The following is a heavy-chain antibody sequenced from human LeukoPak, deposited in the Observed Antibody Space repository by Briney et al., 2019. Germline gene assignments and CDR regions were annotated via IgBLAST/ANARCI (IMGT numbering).Heavy chain of an antibody. V-gene: IGHV3-53*01. CDR2: IYSGGST. Sequence: GGSLRLSCAASGFTVSSNYMSWVRQAPGKGLEWVSVIYSGGSTYYADSVKGRFTISRDNSKNTLYLQMNSLRAEDTAVYYCARVQTPYYGGDEIAYWGQGTLVTVSS. J-gene: IGHJ4*02. CDR1: GFTVSSNY. CDR3: ARVQTPYYGGDEIAY. D-gene: IGHD2-21*01.